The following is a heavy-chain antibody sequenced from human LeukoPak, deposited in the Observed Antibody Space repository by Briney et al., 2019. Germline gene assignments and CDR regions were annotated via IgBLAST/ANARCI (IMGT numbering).Heavy chain of an antibody. CDR2: INPNSGGT. D-gene: IGHD1-26*01. J-gene: IGHJ6*03. Sequence: ASVTVSCKASGYTFADYYMQWVRQAPGQGLEWMGWINPNSGGTNYAQKFQGRVTMTRDTSISTAYMELSSLRSDDSAVYYCARGVSGAYYYYMDVWGKGTTVTVSS. CDR1: GYTFADYY. V-gene: IGHV1-2*02. CDR3: ARGVSGAYYYYMDV.